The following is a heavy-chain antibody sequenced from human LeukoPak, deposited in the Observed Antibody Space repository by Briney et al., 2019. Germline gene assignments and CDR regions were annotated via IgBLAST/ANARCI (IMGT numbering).Heavy chain of an antibody. V-gene: IGHV3-53*01. D-gene: IGHD1-7*01. CDR3: ARDKSWNYLGY. Sequence: GGSLRLSCVASGFTVSNNYMSWVRQAPGKGLEWVSVIYTGGTTYYADSVKGRFTISRDTSKNTLYLQMNSLRAEDTAVYYRARDKSWNYLGYWGQGTLVTVSS. J-gene: IGHJ4*02. CDR1: GFTVSNNY. CDR2: IYTGGTT.